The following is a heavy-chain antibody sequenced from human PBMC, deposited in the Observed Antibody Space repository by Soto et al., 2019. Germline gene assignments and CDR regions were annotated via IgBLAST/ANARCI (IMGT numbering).Heavy chain of an antibody. CDR1: GFIFTSSS. CDR2: ITVGTGNT. D-gene: IGHD3-22*01. CDR3: AAGDSSGYYGG. V-gene: IGHV1-58*01. J-gene: IGHJ1*01. Sequence: SVKVSCKAPGFIFTSSSVQWVRQARGQRLEWIGWITVGTGNTNYAQSFQERVTITRDMSTSTAYMELSNLRSEDTAVYYCAAGDSSGYYGGWGKGTQVTVYS.